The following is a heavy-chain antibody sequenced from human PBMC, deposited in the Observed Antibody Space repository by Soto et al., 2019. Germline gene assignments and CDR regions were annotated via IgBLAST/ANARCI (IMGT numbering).Heavy chain of an antibody. CDR3: ARGREYQFPSRSDWFDP. CDR2: INPSGGST. CDR1: GYTFTSYY. V-gene: IGHV1-46*01. D-gene: IGHD3-10*01. Sequence: ASVKVSCKASGYTFTSYYMHWVRQAPGQGLEWMGIINPSGGSTSYAQKFQGRVTMTRDTSTSTVYMELSSLRSEDTAVYYCARGREYQFPSRSDWFDPWGQGTLVTSPQ. J-gene: IGHJ5*02.